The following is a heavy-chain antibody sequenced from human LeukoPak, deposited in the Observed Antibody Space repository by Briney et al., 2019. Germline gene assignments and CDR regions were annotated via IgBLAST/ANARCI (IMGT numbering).Heavy chain of an antibody. J-gene: IGHJ4*02. CDR2: ISAYNGST. Sequence: ASVKVSCKASGYTFTSYGISWVRQAPGQGLEWMGWISAYNGSTNYAQKLQGRVTMTTDTSTSTAYMELRSPRSDDTAVYYCARDPNLGIAAHPFDYWGQGTLVTVSS. D-gene: IGHD6-13*01. CDR3: ARDPNLGIAAHPFDY. CDR1: GYTFTSYG. V-gene: IGHV1-18*01.